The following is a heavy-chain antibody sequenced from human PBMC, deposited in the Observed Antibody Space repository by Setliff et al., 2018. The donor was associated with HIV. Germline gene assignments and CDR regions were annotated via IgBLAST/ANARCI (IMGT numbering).Heavy chain of an antibody. J-gene: IGHJ4*02. CDR3: ARGPASGDYSYYFDY. CDR1: GFIFSDHY. V-gene: IGHV3-72*01. CDR2: IRNKVNSYTT. Sequence: PGGSLRLSCVVSGFIFSDHYMDWVRQAPGKGLEWVARIRNKVNSYTTEYVASVKGRFTISRDDSENSLYLRMNSLKTEDTAVYYCARGPASGDYSYYFDYWGQGTLVTVSS. D-gene: IGHD3-22*01.